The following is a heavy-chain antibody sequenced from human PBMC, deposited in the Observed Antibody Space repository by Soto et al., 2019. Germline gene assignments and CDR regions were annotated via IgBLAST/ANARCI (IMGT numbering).Heavy chain of an antibody. CDR1: GFAFSGSA. J-gene: IGHJ5*02. CDR3: TRDLFSYDYSGILWFDP. CDR2: IRSKGHNYAT. V-gene: IGHV3-73*01. D-gene: IGHD3-16*01. Sequence: GGSLRLSCAASGFAFSGSAIYWVRQASGKGPEWVGRIRSKGHNYATEYAASVKGRFTISRDDSKNTAYLQMNSLQTEDTAVYYCTRDLFSYDYSGILWFDPWGQGTLVTVSS.